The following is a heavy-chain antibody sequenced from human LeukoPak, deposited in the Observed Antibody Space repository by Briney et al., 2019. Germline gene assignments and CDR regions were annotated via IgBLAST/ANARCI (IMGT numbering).Heavy chain of an antibody. Sequence: SETLSLTCTVSGGSISSYYWSWIRQPPGKGLEWIGSISYSGSTYYNPSLKSRVTISGDTSKNQFSLKLSSVTAADTAVYYCARHEYTAMVHSDYWGQGTLVTVSS. CDR2: ISYSGST. D-gene: IGHD5-18*01. V-gene: IGHV4-39*01. CDR1: GGSISSYY. J-gene: IGHJ4*02. CDR3: ARHEYTAMVHSDY.